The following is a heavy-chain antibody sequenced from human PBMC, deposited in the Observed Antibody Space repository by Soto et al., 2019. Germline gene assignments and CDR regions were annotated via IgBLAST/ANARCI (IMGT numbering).Heavy chain of an antibody. V-gene: IGHV3-64D*06. D-gene: IGHD2-2*02. Sequence: GGSLRLSCSASGFTFSSYAMHWVRQAPGKGLEYVSAISSNGGSTYYADSVKGRFTISRDNSKNTLYLQMSSLRAEDTAVYYCVKDRVVPAAIPDYWGQGTLVTVSS. CDR2: ISSNGGST. CDR1: GFTFSSYA. CDR3: VKDRVVPAAIPDY. J-gene: IGHJ4*02.